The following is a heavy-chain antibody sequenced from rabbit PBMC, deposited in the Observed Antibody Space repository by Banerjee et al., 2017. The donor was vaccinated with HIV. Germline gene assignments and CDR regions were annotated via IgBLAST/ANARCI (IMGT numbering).Heavy chain of an antibody. CDR3: ARDSYDDYGDYHFNL. J-gene: IGHJ4*01. Sequence: QEQLVESGGDLVKPEGSLTLTCTASGFSFSNKYVMCWVRQAPGKGLEWIACINTSSGNTVYASWAKGRFTISKTSPTTVTLQMTSLTVADTATYFCARDSYDDYGDYHFNLWGPGTLVTVS. D-gene: IGHD2-1*01. V-gene: IGHV1S45*01. CDR1: GFSFSNKYV. CDR2: INTSSGNT.